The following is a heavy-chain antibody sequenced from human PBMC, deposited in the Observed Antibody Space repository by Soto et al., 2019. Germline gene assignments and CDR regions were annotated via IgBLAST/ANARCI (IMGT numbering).Heavy chain of an antibody. V-gene: IGHV3-9*01. Sequence: EVQLVESGGGLVQPGRSLRLSCAASGFTFDDYAMHWVRQAPGKGLEWVSGISWNSGSIGYADSVKDRFTISRDNAKNSLYLQMNSLRAEDTALYYCAKDPSLVATDAFDIWGQGTMVTVSS. CDR1: GFTFDDYA. D-gene: IGHD5-12*01. CDR2: ISWNSGSI. J-gene: IGHJ3*02. CDR3: AKDPSLVATDAFDI.